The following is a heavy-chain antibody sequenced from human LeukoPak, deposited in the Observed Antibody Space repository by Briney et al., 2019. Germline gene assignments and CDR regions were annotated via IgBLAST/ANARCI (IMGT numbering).Heavy chain of an antibody. J-gene: IGHJ6*03. D-gene: IGHD6-19*01. V-gene: IGHV1-18*01. CDR1: GYTFTSYG. CDR3: ARGRQWLVLDYMDV. CDR2: ISGYNGNT. Sequence: EASVKVSCKTSGYTFTSYGITWVRQAPGQGLEWMGWISGYNGNTNYARKLQGRVTMTTDTSTSTAYMELRSLRSDDTAVYYCARGRQWLVLDYMDVWGKGTTVTVSS.